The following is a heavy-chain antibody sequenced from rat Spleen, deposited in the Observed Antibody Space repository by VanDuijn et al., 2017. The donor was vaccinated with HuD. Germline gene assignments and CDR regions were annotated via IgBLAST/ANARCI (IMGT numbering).Heavy chain of an antibody. V-gene: IGHV5-25*01. D-gene: IGHD4-3*01. CDR3: ARLGRGTGFGH. CDR2: ISPSGHST. CDR1: GFTFSDYY. Sequence: EVQLVESGGGLVQPGRSMKLSCAASGFTFSDYYMAWVRQAPKKGLEWVASISPSGHSTYYRDSVKGRFTISRDNAKSTLYLQMDSLRSEDTATYYCARLGRGTGFGHWGQGASVTVSS. J-gene: IGHJ4*01.